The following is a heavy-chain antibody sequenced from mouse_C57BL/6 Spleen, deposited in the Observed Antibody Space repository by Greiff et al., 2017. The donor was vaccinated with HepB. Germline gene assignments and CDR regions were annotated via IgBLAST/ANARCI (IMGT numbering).Heavy chain of an antibody. CDR2: IWSGGST. CDR3: ARKDYYGSGYYYAMDY. J-gene: IGHJ4*01. CDR1: GFSLTSYG. D-gene: IGHD1-1*01. Sequence: QVQLQQSGPGLVQPSQSLSITCTVSGFSLTSYGVHWVRQSPGKGLEWLGVIWSGGSTDYNAAFISRLSISKDNSKGQVFFKMNSLQADDTAIYYCARKDYYGSGYYYAMDYWGQGTSVTVSS. V-gene: IGHV2-2*01.